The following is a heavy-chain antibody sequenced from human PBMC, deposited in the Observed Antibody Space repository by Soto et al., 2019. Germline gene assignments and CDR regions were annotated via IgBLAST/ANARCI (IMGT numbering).Heavy chain of an antibody. CDR2: ISYDGSNK. J-gene: IGHJ3*02. CDR3: AKDWGGPNDVYAFDI. Sequence: PGGSLRLSCAASGFTFSSYGMHWVRQAPGKGLEWVAVISYDGSNKYYADSVKGRFTISRDNSKNTLYLQMNSLRAEDTVLYYCAKDWGGPNDVYAFDIWGQGTMVTVSS. D-gene: IGHD1-1*01. V-gene: IGHV3-30*18. CDR1: GFTFSSYG.